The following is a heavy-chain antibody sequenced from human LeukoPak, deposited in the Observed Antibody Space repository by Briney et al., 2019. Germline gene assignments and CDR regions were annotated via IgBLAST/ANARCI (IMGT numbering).Heavy chain of an antibody. J-gene: IGHJ4*02. CDR3: ARAIAARRRVGWDYFDY. CDR1: GFTFSDSY. D-gene: IGHD6-6*01. Sequence: PGGSLRLSCAASGFTFSDSYMTWIRQAPGKGLEWVSYISNSGSSIYYADSVKGRFTTSRDNAKSSLYLQMNSLRAEDTAVYFCARAIAARRRVGWDYFDYWGQGTLVTVSS. V-gene: IGHV3-11*04. CDR2: ISNSGSSI.